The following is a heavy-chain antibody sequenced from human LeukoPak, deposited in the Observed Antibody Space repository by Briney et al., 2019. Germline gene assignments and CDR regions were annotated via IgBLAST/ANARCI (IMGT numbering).Heavy chain of an antibody. CDR3: ARDLGVWSGYPSDAFDI. J-gene: IGHJ3*02. V-gene: IGHV3-66*02. CDR1: GFTVSSNY. D-gene: IGHD3-3*01. Sequence: GRSLRLSCAASGFTVSSNYTSWDRQAPGKGMEWVSVIYSGGSTHYADSVKGRFTISRDNSKNTLYLQMNSLRAEDTAVYYCARDLGVWSGYPSDAFDIWGQGTMVTVSS. CDR2: IYSGGST.